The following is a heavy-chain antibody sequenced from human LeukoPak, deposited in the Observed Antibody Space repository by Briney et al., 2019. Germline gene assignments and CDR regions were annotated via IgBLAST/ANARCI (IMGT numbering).Heavy chain of an antibody. V-gene: IGHV1-69*05. CDR2: IIPAFGTA. Sequence: SVKVSCKGSGGTFSSYSISWVRQAPGQGLEWMGGIIPAFGTAHYAQKFQGRVTFTTDESTTTAYMELRSLRSEDTAVYYCASEGNYDSSGYYRYNYYHMDVWGKGTAVTVSS. CDR1: GGTFSSYS. D-gene: IGHD3-22*01. J-gene: IGHJ6*03. CDR3: ASEGNYDSSGYYRYNYYHMDV.